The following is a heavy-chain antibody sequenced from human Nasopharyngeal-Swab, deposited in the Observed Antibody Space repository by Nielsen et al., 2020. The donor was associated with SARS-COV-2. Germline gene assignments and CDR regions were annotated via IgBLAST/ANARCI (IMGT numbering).Heavy chain of an antibody. CDR2: IRADNGHT. J-gene: IGHJ4*02. CDR1: GYTFSSYG. D-gene: IGHD2-21*01. V-gene: IGHV1-18*01. Sequence: ASVKVSCKTSGYTFSSYGISWVRHATGQGLKWLGWIRADNGHTTDARKFQGRVTLTTDPSTTPATLELRGLRSDDPAVYYCARFDIVVIVGCIPLGLEDYLGQGTLVTVS. CDR3: ARFDIVVIVGCIPLGLEDY.